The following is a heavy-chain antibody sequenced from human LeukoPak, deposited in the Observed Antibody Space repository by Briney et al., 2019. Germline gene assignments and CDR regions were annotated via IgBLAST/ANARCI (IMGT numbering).Heavy chain of an antibody. CDR1: GGSISSYY. CDR3: ARLNAMVRGLIIIDY. CDR2: IYYSGST. D-gene: IGHD3-10*01. J-gene: IGHJ4*02. Sequence: SETLSLTCTVSGGSISSYYWSWIRQPPGKGLEWIGYIYYSGSTNYNPSLKSRVTISVDTSKNQFSLKLSSVTAADTAVYYCARLNAMVRGLIIIDYWGQGTLVTVSS. V-gene: IGHV4-59*01.